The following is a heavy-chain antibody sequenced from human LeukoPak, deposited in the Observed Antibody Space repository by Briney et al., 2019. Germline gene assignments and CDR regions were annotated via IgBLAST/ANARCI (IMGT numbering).Heavy chain of an antibody. V-gene: IGHV3-7*01. CDR2: IKQDGSEK. D-gene: IGHD2-15*01. J-gene: IGHJ4*02. CDR1: GFTFSSYW. Sequence: GGSLRLSCAAPGFTFSSYWMSWVRQAPGKGLEWVANIKQDGSEKYYVDSVKGRFTISRDNAKNSLYLQMNSLRAEDTAVYYCARDLPHCSGGSCYAEYYFDYWGQGTLVTVSS. CDR3: ARDLPHCSGGSCYAEYYFDY.